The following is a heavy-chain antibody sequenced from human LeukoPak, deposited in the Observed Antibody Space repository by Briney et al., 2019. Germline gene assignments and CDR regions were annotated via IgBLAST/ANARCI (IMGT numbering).Heavy chain of an antibody. D-gene: IGHD3/OR15-3a*01. V-gene: IGHV3-74*01. CDR3: ARDDGFSCYSY. CDR2: INSDGSST. Sequence: GGSLRLSCAASGFTFSSYWMHWVRQAPGKGLVWVSRINSDGSSTSYADSVKGRFTISRDNAKNSLFLQMNSLTAEDTAIYYCARDDGFSCYSYWGQGTLVTVSS. CDR1: GFTFSSYW. J-gene: IGHJ4*02.